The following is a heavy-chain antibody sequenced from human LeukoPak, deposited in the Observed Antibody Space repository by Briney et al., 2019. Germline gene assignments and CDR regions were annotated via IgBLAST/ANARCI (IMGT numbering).Heavy chain of an antibody. CDR2: ISGSGGST. CDR3: AKDLPNRITIFGVAEGAFDI. V-gene: IGHV3-23*01. Sequence: PGGSLRLSCAASGFTFSSYAMSWVRQAPGKGLEWVSAISGSGGSTYYADSVKGRFTISRDNSKNTLYLQMNSLRAEDTAVYYCAKDLPNRITIFGVAEGAFDIWGQGTMVTVSS. D-gene: IGHD3-3*01. J-gene: IGHJ3*02. CDR1: GFTFSSYA.